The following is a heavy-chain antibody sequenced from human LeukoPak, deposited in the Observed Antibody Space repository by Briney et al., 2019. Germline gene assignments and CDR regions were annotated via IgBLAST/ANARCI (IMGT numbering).Heavy chain of an antibody. V-gene: IGHV3-30-3*01. D-gene: IGHD2-15*01. CDR3: ARDRVVGTIAFDAFDI. CDR1: GFAFSSYA. J-gene: IGHJ3*02. CDR2: ISYDGSKE. Sequence: GGSLRLSCAASGFAFSSYAMHWVSQAPGKGREWVAVISYDGSKEYYADSVKGRSTISRDNSENTLYLQINSLRVEDTAVYYCARDRVVGTIAFDAFDIWGQGTMVTVSS.